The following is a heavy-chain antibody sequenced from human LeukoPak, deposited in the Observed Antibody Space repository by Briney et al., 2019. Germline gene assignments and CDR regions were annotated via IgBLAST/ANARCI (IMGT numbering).Heavy chain of an antibody. CDR2: ISAYNGNT. Sequence: ASVKVSCKSSGYTFNGYYMHWVRQAPGQGLEWMGWISAYNGNTNYAQKLQGRVTMTKNTSTSTAYMELRSLRSDDTAVYYCARARGHSSSWYEYYYYMDVWGKGTTVTVSS. V-gene: IGHV1-18*04. CDR1: GYTFNGYY. CDR3: ARARGHSSSWYEYYYYMDV. J-gene: IGHJ6*03. D-gene: IGHD6-13*01.